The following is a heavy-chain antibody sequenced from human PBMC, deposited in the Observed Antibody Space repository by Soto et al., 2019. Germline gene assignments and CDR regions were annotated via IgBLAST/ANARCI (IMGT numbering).Heavy chain of an antibody. CDR3: ARGVCRYGYSP. J-gene: IGHJ5*02. D-gene: IGHD2-15*01. CDR2: VSPHNGNT. V-gene: IGHV1-18*01. Sequence: QVQLVQSGTEMKRPGASVKVSCRASGYTFTDYGVTWVRQAPGQGLEWMGWVSPHNGNTNYALKFQDRVTMTADTSTNIAFMQLRSLRSDYTAAYYCARGVCRYGYSPWGQGTLVTVSS. CDR1: GYTFTDYG.